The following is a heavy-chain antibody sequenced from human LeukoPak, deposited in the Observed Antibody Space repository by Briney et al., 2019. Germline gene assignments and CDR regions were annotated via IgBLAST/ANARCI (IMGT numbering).Heavy chain of an antibody. D-gene: IGHD5-12*01. V-gene: IGHV3-23*01. Sequence: PGGSLRLSCAASGFTVSSNYMSWVRQAPGKGLEWVSAISGSGGSTYYADSVKGRFTISRDNSKNTLYLQMNSLRAEDTAVYYCAKDRSGYDYYGQYYFDYWGQGTPVTVSS. CDR3: AKDRSGYDYYGQYYFDY. CDR2: ISGSGGST. CDR1: GFTVSSNY. J-gene: IGHJ4*02.